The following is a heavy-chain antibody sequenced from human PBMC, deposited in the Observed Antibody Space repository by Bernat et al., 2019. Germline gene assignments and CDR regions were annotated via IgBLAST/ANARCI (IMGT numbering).Heavy chain of an antibody. J-gene: IGHJ4*02. CDR3: ARDSRPYYYDRSGYYTY. CDR1: GFTFSSDG. D-gene: IGHD3-22*01. Sequence: VGVGGAGGGWGQAGGAVRRSWAASGFTFSSDGMHWVRQAPGKGLGWAPRMNSDGSSTSYADSVKGRCTISRDNAKNTLYLHMNSVRAEDTAVYYCARDSRPYYYDRSGYYTYWGRGTLVTVSS. CDR2: MNSDGSST. V-gene: IGHV3-74*01.